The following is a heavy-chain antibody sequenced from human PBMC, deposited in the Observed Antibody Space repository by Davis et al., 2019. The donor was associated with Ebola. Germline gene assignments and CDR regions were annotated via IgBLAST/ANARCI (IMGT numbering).Heavy chain of an antibody. CDR1: GGSISSSNW. Sequence: MPSETLSLTCAVSGGSISSSNWWSWVRQPPGKGLEWIGEIYHSGSTNYNPSLKSRVTISVDTSKNQFSLKLSSVTAADTAVYYCAREVITKNDYYHFGMDVWGKGTTVSVSS. V-gene: IGHV4-4*02. J-gene: IGHJ6*04. CDR3: AREVITKNDYYHFGMDV. D-gene: IGHD2-21*01. CDR2: IYHSGST.